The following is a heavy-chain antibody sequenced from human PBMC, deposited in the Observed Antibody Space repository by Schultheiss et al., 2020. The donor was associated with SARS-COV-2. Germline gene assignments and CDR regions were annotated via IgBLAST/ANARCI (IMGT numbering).Heavy chain of an antibody. V-gene: IGHV4-59*10. CDR1: GGSFSGYY. CDR2: IYTSGST. D-gene: IGHD3-22*01. Sequence: SETLSLTCAVYGGSFSGYYWSWIRQPAGKGLEWIGRIYTSGSTNYNPSLKSRVTISVDTSKNQFSLKLSSVTAADTAVYYCASLTRYYDSSGSPPYFQHWGQGTRVTVSS. CDR3: ASLTRYYDSSGSPPYFQH. J-gene: IGHJ1*01.